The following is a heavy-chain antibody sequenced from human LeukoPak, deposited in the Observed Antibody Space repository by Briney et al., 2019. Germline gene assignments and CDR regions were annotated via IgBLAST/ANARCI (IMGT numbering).Heavy chain of an antibody. CDR2: IKSDGSIT. CDR1: GFTFSNFW. CDR3: TRDSFSGSY. J-gene: IGHJ4*02. D-gene: IGHD1-26*01. V-gene: IGHV3-74*01. Sequence: GGSLRLSCTASGFTFSNFWMGWVRQAPGKGLVWVSRIKSDGSITSYADSVKGRFTISRDNAKNTLYLQMNSLRAEDTAIYYCTRDSFSGSYWGQGTLVTVSS.